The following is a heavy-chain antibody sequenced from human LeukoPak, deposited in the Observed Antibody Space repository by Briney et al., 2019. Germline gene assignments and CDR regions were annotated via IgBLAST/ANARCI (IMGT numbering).Heavy chain of an antibody. J-gene: IGHJ3*02. D-gene: IGHD5-24*01. CDR3: ARWDGYNTEAFDI. V-gene: IGHV1-2*02. CDR1: GYTFTGYY. Sequence: GASVKVSCKASGYTFTGYYMHWVRQAPGQGLEWMGWINPNSGGTNYAQKFQGRVTMTRDTSISTAYMELSRLRSDDTAVYYCARWDGYNTEAFDIWGQGTMVTVSS. CDR2: INPNSGGT.